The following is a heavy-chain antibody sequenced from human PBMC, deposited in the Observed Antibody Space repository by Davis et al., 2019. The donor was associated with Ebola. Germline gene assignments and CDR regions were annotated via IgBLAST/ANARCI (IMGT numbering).Heavy chain of an antibody. Sequence: PGGSLRLSCAASGFTFSTYWMSWVRQAPGKGLEWVANIKQDGSEKFYVDSVKGRFTISRDDAKNSLYLQMNSLRAADTAVYYCARDYYDGSGYYWGSVYNHGLDVWGQGTTVTVSS. CDR2: IKQDGSEK. V-gene: IGHV3-7*01. J-gene: IGHJ6*02. D-gene: IGHD3-22*01. CDR1: GFTFSTYW. CDR3: ARDYYDGSGYYWGSVYNHGLDV.